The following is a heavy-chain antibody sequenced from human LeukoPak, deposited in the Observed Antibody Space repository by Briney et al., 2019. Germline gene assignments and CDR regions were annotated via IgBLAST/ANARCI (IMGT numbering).Heavy chain of an antibody. V-gene: IGHV1-69*13. Sequence: VKVSCQASGGTFSSYAISWVRQAPGQGLEWMGGIIPIFGTANYAQKFQGRVTITADESTSTAYMELSSLRSEDTAVYYCARRLPGYSGYDYGFYFDYWGQGTLVTVSS. D-gene: IGHD5-12*01. CDR1: GGTFSSYA. J-gene: IGHJ4*02. CDR2: IIPIFGTA. CDR3: ARRLPGYSGYDYGFYFDY.